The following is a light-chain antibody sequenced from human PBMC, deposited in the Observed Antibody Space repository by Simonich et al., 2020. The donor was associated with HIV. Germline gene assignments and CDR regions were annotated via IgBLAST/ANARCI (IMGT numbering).Light chain of an antibody. CDR3: MQGTLWWT. CDR1: QSLVHSDGNTY. V-gene: IGKV2-30*02. J-gene: IGKJ1*01. Sequence: DIVMTQSPLSLPVTLVQPASISCRSSQSLVHSDGNTYLNWYHQRPGQSPRRLIYKVSNRDSGGPDRFSGSGSDTDFTLKISRVEAEDVGIYYCMQGTLWWTFGQGTKVEIK. CDR2: KVS.